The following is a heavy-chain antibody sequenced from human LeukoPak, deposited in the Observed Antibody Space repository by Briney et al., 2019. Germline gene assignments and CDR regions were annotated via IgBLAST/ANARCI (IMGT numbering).Heavy chain of an antibody. CDR1: GYTFPNYW. CDR3: ARQTRDAFDI. Sequence: PGESLKISCEGSGYTFPNYWIAWVRQMPGKGLEWMGLIYPGDSNTRYSPSFQGQVTISADKSINTAYVQWSSLKASDTAIYYCARQTRDAFDIWGQGTMVTVSS. V-gene: IGHV5-51*01. CDR2: IYPGDSNT. D-gene: IGHD1-1*01. J-gene: IGHJ3*02.